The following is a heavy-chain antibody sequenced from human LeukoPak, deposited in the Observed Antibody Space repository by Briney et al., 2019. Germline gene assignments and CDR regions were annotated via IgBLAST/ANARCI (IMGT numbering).Heavy chain of an antibody. CDR3: ARGLYDFWSGYLENYSDY. Sequence: SVKVSCKASGGTFSSYAISWVRQAPGQGLEWMGGIIPIFGTANYAQKFQGRVTITADESTSTAYMELSSLRSEDTAVYYCARGLYDFWSGYLENYSDYWGQGTLVTVSS. D-gene: IGHD3-3*01. CDR2: IIPIFGTA. V-gene: IGHV1-69*13. CDR1: GGTFSSYA. J-gene: IGHJ4*02.